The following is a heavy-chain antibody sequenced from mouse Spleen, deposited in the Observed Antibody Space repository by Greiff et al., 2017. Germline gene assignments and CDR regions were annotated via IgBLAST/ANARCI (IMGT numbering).Heavy chain of an antibody. CDR1: GYTFTSYW. CDR2: INPSNGRT. Sequence: QVQLQQPGAELVKPGASVKLSCKASGYTFTSYWMHWVKQRPGQGLEWIGEINPSNGRTNYNEKFKSKATLTVDKSSSTAYMQLSSLTSEDSAVYYCARSTPDYAMDYWGQGTSVTVSS. CDR3: ARSTPDYAMDY. J-gene: IGHJ4*01. V-gene: IGHV1S81*02.